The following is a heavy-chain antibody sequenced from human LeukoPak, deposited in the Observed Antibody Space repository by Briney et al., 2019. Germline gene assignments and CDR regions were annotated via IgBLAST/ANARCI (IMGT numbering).Heavy chain of an antibody. CDR1: GFTFSSYG. CDR2: IWYDGSNK. Sequence: PGGSLRLSCAASGFTFSSYGMHWVRQAPGKGLEWVAVIWYDGSNKYYADSVKGRFTISRDNSKNTLYLQMNSLRAEDTAVYYCARENTAVPGGDCWGQGTLVTVSS. CDR3: ARENTAVPGGDC. V-gene: IGHV3-33*01. J-gene: IGHJ4*02. D-gene: IGHD5-18*01.